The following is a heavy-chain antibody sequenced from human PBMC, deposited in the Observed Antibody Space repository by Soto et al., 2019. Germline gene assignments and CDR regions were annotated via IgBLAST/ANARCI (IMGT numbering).Heavy chain of an antibody. Sequence: QITLKESGPTLVKPTQTLTLTCTFSGFSLSTSGVGVGWIRQPPGKALEWLALIYWNDDKRYSPSLKSRLTLTKDTSKNQVVLTMTNMDPVDTATYYCAHRPIAAAGPNWFDPWGQGTLVTVSS. J-gene: IGHJ5*02. D-gene: IGHD6-13*01. CDR2: IYWNDDK. CDR1: GFSLSTSGVG. V-gene: IGHV2-5*01. CDR3: AHRPIAAAGPNWFDP.